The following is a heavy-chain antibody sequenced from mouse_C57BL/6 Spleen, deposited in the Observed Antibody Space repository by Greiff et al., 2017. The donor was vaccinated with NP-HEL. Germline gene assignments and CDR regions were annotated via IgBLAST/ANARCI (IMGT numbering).Heavy chain of an antibody. CDR1: GYTFTGYW. CDR3: AREFSYGFPYPMDD. Sequence: QVQLKESGAELMKPGASVKLSCKATGYTFTGYWIEWVKQRPGHGLEWIGEILPGCGSTNYHEKFKGKATFTADTSTNTAYMQLSSLTTEDSAIYYCAREFSYGFPYPMDDWGQGTSVTVSS. D-gene: IGHD1-1*01. CDR2: ILPGCGST. V-gene: IGHV1-9*01. J-gene: IGHJ4*01.